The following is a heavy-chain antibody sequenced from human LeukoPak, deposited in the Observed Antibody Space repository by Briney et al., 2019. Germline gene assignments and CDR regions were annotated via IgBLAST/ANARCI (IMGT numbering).Heavy chain of an antibody. D-gene: IGHD3-22*01. Sequence: SETLSLTCAVYGGSFSGYYWSWIRQPPGKGLEWIGEINHSGSTNYNPSLKSRVTISVDTSKNQFSLKLSSVTAADTAVYCCARGIPGGITMIHDAFDIWGQGTMVTVSS. J-gene: IGHJ3*02. CDR3: ARGIPGGITMIHDAFDI. CDR1: GGSFSGYY. V-gene: IGHV4-34*01. CDR2: INHSGST.